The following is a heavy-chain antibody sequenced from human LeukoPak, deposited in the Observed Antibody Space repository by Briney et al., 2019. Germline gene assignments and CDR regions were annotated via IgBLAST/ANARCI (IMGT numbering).Heavy chain of an antibody. CDR1: GGSISSGGYY. Sequence: PSETLSLTCTVSGGSISSGGYYWSWIRQHPGKGLEWIGYIYYSGSTYYNPSLKSRVTISVDTSKNQFSLKLSSVTAADTAVYYCALGDILTGYSNFDYWGQGTLVTVSS. CDR3: ALGDILTGYSNFDY. J-gene: IGHJ4*02. CDR2: IYYSGST. D-gene: IGHD3-9*01. V-gene: IGHV4-31*03.